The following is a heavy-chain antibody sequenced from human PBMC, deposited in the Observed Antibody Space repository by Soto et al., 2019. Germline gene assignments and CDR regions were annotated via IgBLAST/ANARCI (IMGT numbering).Heavy chain of an antibody. V-gene: IGHV4-39*01. D-gene: IGHD6-19*01. J-gene: IGHJ4*02. CDR1: GGSISSSSYY. Sequence: NPSETLSLTCTVSGGSISSSSYYWGWIRQPPGKGLEWIGSIYYSGSTYYNPSLKSRVTISVDTSKNQFSLKLSSVTAADTAVYYCERHRRIGMAGPLIDYWGQGTLVTVSS. CDR2: IYYSGST. CDR3: ERHRRIGMAGPLIDY.